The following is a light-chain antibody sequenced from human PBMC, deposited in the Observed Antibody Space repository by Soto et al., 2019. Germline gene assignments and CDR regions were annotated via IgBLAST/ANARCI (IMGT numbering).Light chain of an antibody. CDR1: QSVSSSY. CDR2: GAS. CDR3: QQYGTSPRT. Sequence: EIVLTQSPGTLSLSPGERATLPCRASQSVSSSYLAWYQQKPGQAPRLLIYGASSRATGIPDRFSGSESGTDFTLTISRLEPEDFAVYYCQQYGTSPRTFGQGTKVDIK. V-gene: IGKV3-20*01. J-gene: IGKJ1*01.